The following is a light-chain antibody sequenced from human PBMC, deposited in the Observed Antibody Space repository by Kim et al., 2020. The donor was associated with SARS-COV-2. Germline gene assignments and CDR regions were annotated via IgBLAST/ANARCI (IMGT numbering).Light chain of an antibody. J-gene: IGLJ3*02. V-gene: IGLV3-19*01. CDR2: GKN. CDR3: NSRDSSGNHWV. Sequence: AWVKTVRITCQGDSRRSYYVSGYQQKPGQAPVRVIYGKNNRPSGIPDRFSGSSSGNTASLTITGAQAEDEADYYCNSRDSSGNHWVFGGGTQLTVL. CDR1: SRRSYY.